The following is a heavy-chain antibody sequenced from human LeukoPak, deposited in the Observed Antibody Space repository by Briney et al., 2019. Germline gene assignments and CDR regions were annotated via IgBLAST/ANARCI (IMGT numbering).Heavy chain of an antibody. J-gene: IGHJ4*02. CDR1: GFTFSSYG. CDR2: IRYHGSNR. V-gene: IGHV3-33*07. CDR3: ARDRADYFDY. Sequence: GGSLRLSCAASGFTFSSYGMSWVRQAPGKGLEGVAIIRYHGSNRYYADSVKGRFTISRDNSENTLYLQMNSLRAEDTAVYYCARDRADYFDYWGQGTLVTVSS.